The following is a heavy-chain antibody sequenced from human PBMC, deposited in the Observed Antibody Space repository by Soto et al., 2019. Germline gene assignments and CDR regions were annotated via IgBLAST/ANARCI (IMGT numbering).Heavy chain of an antibody. CDR2: ITPIFGTA. CDR3: ASSEYDYGDYDAFYDDGMDV. V-gene: IGHV1-69*12. CDR1: GGTFSSYA. D-gene: IGHD4-17*01. J-gene: IGHJ6*02. Sequence: QVQLVQSGAEVKKPGSSVKVSCKASGGTFSSYAISWVRQAPGQGLEWMGGITPIFGTANYAQKFQGRRTMTADESTSTAYREMSSLRSEDTAVYYCASSEYDYGDYDAFYDDGMDVWGQGTTVTVSS.